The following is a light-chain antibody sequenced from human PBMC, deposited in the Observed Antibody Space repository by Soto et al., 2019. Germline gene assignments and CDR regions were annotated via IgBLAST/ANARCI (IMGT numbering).Light chain of an antibody. CDR3: QSYDSSLSAWV. J-gene: IGLJ3*02. CDR2: DNN. Sequence: QSVLTQPPSVSGAPGQRVTISCTGSSSNIGAGYDVHWYQQLPGTAPKLLIYDNNDRPTGVPDRFSGSKSGTSASLAITGLQAEVEADYCCQSYDSSLSAWVFGGGTKLTVL. CDR1: SSNIGAGYD. V-gene: IGLV1-40*01.